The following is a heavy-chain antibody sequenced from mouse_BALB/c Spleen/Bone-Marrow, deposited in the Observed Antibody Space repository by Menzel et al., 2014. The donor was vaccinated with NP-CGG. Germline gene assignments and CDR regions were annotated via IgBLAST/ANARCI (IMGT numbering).Heavy chain of an antibody. J-gene: IGHJ2*01. Sequence: DVKLVESGGGLVQPGGSRKLSCAASGFTFSSFGMHWVRQAPEKGLEWVAHISSGSSTIYYADTVKGRFTISRDNPKNTLFLQMTSLRSEDTAMYYCARSSYGYDRQAYFFDYWGQGTTLTVSS. CDR3: ARSSYGYDRQAYFFDY. CDR2: ISSGSSTI. D-gene: IGHD2-2*01. V-gene: IGHV5-17*02. CDR1: GFTFSSFG.